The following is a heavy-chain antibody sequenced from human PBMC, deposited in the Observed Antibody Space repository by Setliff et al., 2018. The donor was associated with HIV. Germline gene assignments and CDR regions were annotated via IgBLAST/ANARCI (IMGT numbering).Heavy chain of an antibody. J-gene: IGHJ6*03. CDR1: GYTFTDYY. V-gene: IGHV1-2*02. Sequence: ASVKVSCKASGYTFTDYYMHWVRQAPGQGLEWMGWINPKSGGTKSALKFQGRVTMTRDTSISTAYMELSRLRSDDTAVYYCARDGGGPGDYYYYYMDVWAKGTTVTVSS. D-gene: IGHD3-16*01. CDR3: ARDGGGPGDYYYYYMDV. CDR2: INPKSGGT.